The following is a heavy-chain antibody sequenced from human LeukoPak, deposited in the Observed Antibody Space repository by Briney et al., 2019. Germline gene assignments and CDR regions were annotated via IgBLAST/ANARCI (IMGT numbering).Heavy chain of an antibody. J-gene: IGHJ6*03. CDR2: ISSSGSTI. D-gene: IGHD5-12*01. CDR3: ARRVATIEDGYYYYMDV. Sequence: GGSLRLSCAASGFTFSDYYMSWVRQAPGKGLEWVSYISSSGSTIYYADSVKGRFTISRDNAKNSLYLQMNSLRAEDTAVYYCARRVATIEDGYYYYMDVWGKGTTVTISS. V-gene: IGHV3-11*04. CDR1: GFTFSDYY.